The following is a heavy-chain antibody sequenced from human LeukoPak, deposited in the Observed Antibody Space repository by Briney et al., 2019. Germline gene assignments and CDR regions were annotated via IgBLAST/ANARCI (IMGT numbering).Heavy chain of an antibody. Sequence: PGGSLRLSCAASGFTFSSFALSWIRPAPGKGLEWVSSISGNGYSTYYAESVKGRFTVSRDNSKNTLYLQMSSLRVEDTAVYFCVTARERRGYTGYDWNYFDHWGQGSLVTVSS. D-gene: IGHD5-12*01. J-gene: IGHJ4*02. V-gene: IGHV3-23*01. CDR2: ISGNGYST. CDR3: VTARERRGYTGYDWNYFDH. CDR1: GFTFSSFA.